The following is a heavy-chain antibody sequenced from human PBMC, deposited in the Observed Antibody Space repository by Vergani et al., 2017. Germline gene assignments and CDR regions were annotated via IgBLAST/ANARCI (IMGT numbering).Heavy chain of an antibody. J-gene: IGHJ3*02. CDR3: ATARTYYYDSSGYQHDAFDI. CDR2: FDPEDGET. CDR1: GYTLTELS. D-gene: IGHD3-22*01. Sequence: QVQLVQSGAEVKKPGASVKVSCKVSGYTLTELSMHWVRPAPGKGLEWMGGFDPEDGETIYAQKFQGRVTMTEDTSTDTAYMELSSLRSEDTAVYYCATARTYYYDSSGYQHDAFDIWGQGTMVTVSS. V-gene: IGHV1-24*01.